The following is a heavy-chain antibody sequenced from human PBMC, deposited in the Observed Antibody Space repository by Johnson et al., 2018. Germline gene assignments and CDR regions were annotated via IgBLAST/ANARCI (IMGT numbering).Heavy chain of an antibody. Sequence: VQLLESGGGLIQPGGSLRLSCASSGFTVSSNYMSWVRQAPGKGLAWVAVIYIGGSTYYADSVKGRFTISRDNSKNTPYLQMNSLRAEDMAVYYCARGGNSDAFDIWGQGTMVTVSS. V-gene: IGHV3-66*03. J-gene: IGHJ3*02. CDR2: IYIGGST. CDR1: GFTVSSNY. D-gene: IGHD4-23*01. CDR3: ARGGNSDAFDI.